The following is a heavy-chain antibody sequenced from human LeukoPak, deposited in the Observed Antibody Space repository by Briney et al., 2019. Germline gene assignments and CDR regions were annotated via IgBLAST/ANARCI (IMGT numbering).Heavy chain of an antibody. D-gene: IGHD2-15*01. Sequence: GRSLRLSCAAAGFTFNNYAMHWVRQAPGKGLEWVAVISYDGGDKYYTDSLKGRFTVSRDNSKNTVFLQVNSLRVDDRGVYYCATGEPSKAVVAAWIDYWGQGTLVTVSS. CDR1: GFTFNNYA. CDR2: ISYDGGDK. J-gene: IGHJ4*02. CDR3: ATGEPSKAVVAAWIDY. V-gene: IGHV3-30*04.